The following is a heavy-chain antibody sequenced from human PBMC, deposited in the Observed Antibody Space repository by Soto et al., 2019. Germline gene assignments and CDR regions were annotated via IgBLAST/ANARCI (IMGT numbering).Heavy chain of an antibody. J-gene: IGHJ6*02. CDR2: ISSGGFNT. D-gene: IGHD6-13*01. CDR1: GFTFSSYA. Sequence: EVQLLESGGGLVQPGGSLRLSCAASGFTFSSYAMNWVRQAPGKGLEWVASISSGGFNTYYADSVKGRFTISKDNSMNTLYLQINSLRVDDTAIYYCAKDHQPAAAGYYYYGMDVWGQGTTVTVSS. CDR3: AKDHQPAAAGYYYYGMDV. V-gene: IGHV3-23*01.